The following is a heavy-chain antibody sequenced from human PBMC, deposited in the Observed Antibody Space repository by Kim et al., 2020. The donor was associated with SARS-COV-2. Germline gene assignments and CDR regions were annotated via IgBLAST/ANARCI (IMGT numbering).Heavy chain of an antibody. CDR3: ARVGYCSGGSCYRVDY. CDR1: GFTFSSYW. CDR2: IKQDGSEK. V-gene: IGHV3-7*01. J-gene: IGHJ4*02. D-gene: IGHD2-15*01. Sequence: GGSLRLSCAASGFTFSSYWMSWVRQAPGKGLEWVANIKQDGSEKYYVDSVKGRFTISRDNAKNSLYLQMNSLRAEDTAVYYCARVGYCSGGSCYRVDYWGQGTLVTVSS.